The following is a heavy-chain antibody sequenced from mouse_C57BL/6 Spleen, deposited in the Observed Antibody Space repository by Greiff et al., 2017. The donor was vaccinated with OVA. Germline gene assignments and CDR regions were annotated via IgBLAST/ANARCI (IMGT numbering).Heavy chain of an antibody. V-gene: IGHV1-50*01. J-gene: IGHJ3*01. CDR3: ASHYDGFAY. CDR2: FDPSDSYT. CDR1: GYTFTSYW. D-gene: IGHD2-4*01. Sequence: QVQLQQPGAELVQPGASVKLSCKASGYTFTSYWMQWVKQRPGQGLAWIGEFDPSDSYTNYNQKFKGKATLTVDTSSSTAYMQLSSLTSEDSAVDYCASHYDGFAYWGQGTLVTVSA.